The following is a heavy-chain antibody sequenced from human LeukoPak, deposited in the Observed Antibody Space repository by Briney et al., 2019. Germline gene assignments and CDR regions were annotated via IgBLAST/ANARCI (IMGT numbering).Heavy chain of an antibody. J-gene: IGHJ4*02. Sequence: GGSLRLPCAASGFTFSSYAMSWVRQVQGKGLEWVSAISGSGGSTYYADSVKGRFTISRDNSKNTLYLQMNSLRAEDTAVYYCARHPGIAAAGIDYWGQGTLVTVSS. CDR1: GFTFSSYA. CDR3: ARHPGIAAAGIDY. V-gene: IGHV3-23*01. D-gene: IGHD6-13*01. CDR2: ISGSGGST.